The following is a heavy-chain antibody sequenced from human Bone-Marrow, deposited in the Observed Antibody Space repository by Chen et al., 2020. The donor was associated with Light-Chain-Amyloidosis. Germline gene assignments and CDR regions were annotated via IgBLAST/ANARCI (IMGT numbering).Heavy chain of an antibody. V-gene: IGHV7-4-1*02. CDR2: INTQTGYP. CDR1: GFTFTTYA. J-gene: IGHJ4*02. CDR3: ARVDFWTGYYSTFDY. Sequence: QVQLVQSGSELKKPGASVKISCKASGFTFTTYAMTWVRQAPGQGLEWMGWINTQTGYPTYAQGFTGRFVFSLDTSVSTASLHISSLKAEDTAVYYCARVDFWTGYYSTFDYWGQGTLVTVSS. D-gene: IGHD3-3*01.